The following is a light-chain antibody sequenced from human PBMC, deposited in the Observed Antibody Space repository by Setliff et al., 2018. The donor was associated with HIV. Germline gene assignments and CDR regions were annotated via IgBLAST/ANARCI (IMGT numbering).Light chain of an antibody. CDR3: GSCTSTSPWA. CDR1: GRDLGGFNF. CDR2: EVT. J-gene: IGLJ1*01. Sequence: QSALAQPASVSGSPGQSVSISCTGSGRDLGGFNFVSWYRQYPGKAPQLIIYEVTNRPSGVSSRFSGSKSGNTASLTISGLQAEDEADYYCGSCTSTSPWAFGTGTKGTVL. V-gene: IGLV2-14*01.